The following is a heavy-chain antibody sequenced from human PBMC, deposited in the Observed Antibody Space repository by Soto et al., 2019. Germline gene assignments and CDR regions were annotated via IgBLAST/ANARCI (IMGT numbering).Heavy chain of an antibody. D-gene: IGHD3-10*01. CDR2: FLIGGNT. CDR1: GGSITGGSISSYY. Sequence: SETLSLTCTVSGGSITGGSISSYYWGWMRQPPGKGLEWIASFLIGGNTYYNPSLKSRVTTSVDTSKNQFSLKLSSVTAADTAVYVCASPHGLVLEAYYWGQG. V-gene: IGHV4-39*01. CDR3: ASPHGLVLEAYY. J-gene: IGHJ4*02.